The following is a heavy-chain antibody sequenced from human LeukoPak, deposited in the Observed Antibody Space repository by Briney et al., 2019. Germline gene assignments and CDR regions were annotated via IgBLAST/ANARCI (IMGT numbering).Heavy chain of an antibody. J-gene: IGHJ4*02. CDR2: IKQDGSEK. CDR1: GFTFSSYW. D-gene: IGHD3-3*01. V-gene: IGHV3-7*01. Sequence: GGSLRLCCAASGFTFSSYWMSWVRQAPGKGLEWVANIKQDGSEKYYVDSVKGRFTISRDNAKNSLYLQMNSLRAEDTAVYYCARDFPYDFWSAPADYWGQGTLVTVSS. CDR3: ARDFPYDFWSAPADY.